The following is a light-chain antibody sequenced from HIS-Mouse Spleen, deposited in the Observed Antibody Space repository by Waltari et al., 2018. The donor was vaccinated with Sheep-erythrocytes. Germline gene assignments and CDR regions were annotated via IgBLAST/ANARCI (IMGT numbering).Light chain of an antibody. V-gene: IGLV3-10*01. Sequence: SYELTQPPSVSVSPGQTARITCSGDALPKQYSYWYQQKSGQAPVLVIDEDSKRPSGIPERFSGSSSGTMATLTISGAQVEDEADYYCYSTDSSGNGVFGGGTKLTVL. CDR1: ALPKQY. CDR3: YSTDSSGNGV. J-gene: IGLJ2*01. CDR2: EDS.